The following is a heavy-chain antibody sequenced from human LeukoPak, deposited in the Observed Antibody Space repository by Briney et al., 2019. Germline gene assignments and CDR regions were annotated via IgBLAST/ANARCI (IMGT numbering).Heavy chain of an antibody. V-gene: IGHV3-48*04. D-gene: IGHD3-22*01. CDR1: GFTFSSYS. Sequence: PGGPLRLSCAASGFTFSSYSMNWVRQAPGKGLEWVSYISSSSSTIYYADSVKGRFTISRDNAKNSLYLQMNSLRAEDTAVYYCAREALSGYYYDSSGSDGADYWGQGTLVTVSS. CDR2: ISSSSSTI. CDR3: AREALSGYYYDSSGSDGADY. J-gene: IGHJ4*02.